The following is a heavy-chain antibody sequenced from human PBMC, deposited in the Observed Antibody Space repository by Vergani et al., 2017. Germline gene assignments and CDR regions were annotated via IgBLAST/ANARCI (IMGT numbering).Heavy chain of an antibody. Sequence: QLQLQESGPGLVKPSETLSLTCTVSGGSISSSSYYWGWIRQPPGKGLEWIGSIYYSGSTYYNPSLKSRVTISVDTSKNQFSLKLSSVTAADTAVYYCARDSPTTALDYWGQGTLVTVSS. CDR3: ARDSPTTALDY. J-gene: IGHJ4*02. CDR2: IYYSGST. V-gene: IGHV4-39*02. CDR1: GGSISSSSYY. D-gene: IGHD1-1*01.